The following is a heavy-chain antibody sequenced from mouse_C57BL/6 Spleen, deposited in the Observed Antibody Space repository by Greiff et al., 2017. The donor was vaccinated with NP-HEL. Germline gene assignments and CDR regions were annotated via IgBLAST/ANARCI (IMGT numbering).Heavy chain of an antibody. CDR1: GYTFTSYW. CDR3: ARGATVVATGDY. V-gene: IGHV1-64*01. Sequence: VQLQQPGAELVKPGASVKLSCKASGYTFTSYWMHWVKQRPGQGLEWIGMIHPNSGSTNYNEKFKSKATLTVDKSSSTAYMQLSSLTSEDSAVYCCARGATVVATGDYWGQGTTLTVSS. J-gene: IGHJ2*01. CDR2: IHPNSGST. D-gene: IGHD1-1*01.